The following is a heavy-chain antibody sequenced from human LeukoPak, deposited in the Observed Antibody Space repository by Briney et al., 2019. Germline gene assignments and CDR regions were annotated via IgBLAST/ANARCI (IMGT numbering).Heavy chain of an antibody. V-gene: IGHV3-11*04. D-gene: IGHD3-10*01. CDR1: GFTFSDYY. CDR3: ARAYGSGTYWFDY. CDR2: ISTSGSNI. J-gene: IGHJ4*02. Sequence: GGSLRLSCAASGFTFSDYYMSWIRQAPGKGLEWISYISTSGSNIHYADSVKGRFTISRDNAENSVYLQMNRLRDEVTAIYYCARAYGSGTYWFDYWGQGTLVTVSS.